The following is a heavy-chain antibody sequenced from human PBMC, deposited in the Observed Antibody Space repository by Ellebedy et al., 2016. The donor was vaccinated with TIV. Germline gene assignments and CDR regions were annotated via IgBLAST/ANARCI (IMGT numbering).Heavy chain of an antibody. CDR1: GFSFSDYY. J-gene: IGHJ4*02. Sequence: GGSLRLSXEGSGFSFSDYYMSWIRQAPGKGLEWVAFSSSSSSHTDYADSVKGRFTISRDDAKNSLYLQMNSLRDEDTAVYYCARDVIVNSYFDYWGPGTLVTVSS. D-gene: IGHD3-16*02. CDR2: SSSSSSHT. CDR3: ARDVIVNSYFDY. V-gene: IGHV3-11*05.